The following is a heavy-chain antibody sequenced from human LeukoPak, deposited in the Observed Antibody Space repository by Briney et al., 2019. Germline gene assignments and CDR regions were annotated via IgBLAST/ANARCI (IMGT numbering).Heavy chain of an antibody. J-gene: IGHJ2*01. V-gene: IGHV3-23*01. Sequence: GGSLRLSCAASGFTFSSYAMSWVRQAPGKGLEWVSAISGSGGSTYYADSVKGRFTISRDNSKNTLYLQMNSLRVEDTAVYYCAKASLYCSSTSCRPDWYFDLWGRGTLVTVSS. D-gene: IGHD2-2*01. CDR3: AKASLYCSSTSCRPDWYFDL. CDR1: GFTFSSYA. CDR2: ISGSGGST.